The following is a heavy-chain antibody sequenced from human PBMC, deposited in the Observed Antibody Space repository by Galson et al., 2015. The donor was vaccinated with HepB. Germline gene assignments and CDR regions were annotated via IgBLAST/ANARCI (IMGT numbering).Heavy chain of an antibody. Sequence: CAISGDIVTSNSAVWNWIRQSPSRGLEWLGRTYFRAKWHTDYEISVKSRININADISQNQFSPQLSSVTSDDTAVYYCAYGSDVWGQGTTVIVSS. CDR2: TYFRAKWHT. J-gene: IGHJ6*02. V-gene: IGHV6-1*01. CDR1: GDIVTSNSAV. CDR3: AYGSDV. D-gene: IGHD4-17*01.